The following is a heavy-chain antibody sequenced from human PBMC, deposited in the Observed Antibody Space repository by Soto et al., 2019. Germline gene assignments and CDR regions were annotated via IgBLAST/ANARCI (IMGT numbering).Heavy chain of an antibody. CDR1: GFTFSSYC. J-gene: IGHJ4*02. V-gene: IGHV3-7*01. D-gene: IGHD2-2*01. CDR3: ARDVGRVVVVPAPDY. Sequence: GGSLRLSCAASGFTFSSYCMSWVRQAPGRGLEWVANIKQDGSEKYYVDSVKGRFSISRDNAKNSLYLQMNSLRAEDTAVYYCARDVGRVVVVPAPDYWGQGTLVTVSS. CDR2: IKQDGSEK.